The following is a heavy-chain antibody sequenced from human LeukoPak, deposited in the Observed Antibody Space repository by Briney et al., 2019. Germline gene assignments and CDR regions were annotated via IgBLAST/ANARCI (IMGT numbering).Heavy chain of an antibody. CDR3: ARAARGGTNY. J-gene: IGHJ4*02. Sequence: ASVKVSCMASGCTFTGYYMRWVRQAPGQGLEWMGWINPNSGGTNYAQKLQGRVTMTRDTSISTAYMELSRLRSDDTAVYYCARAARGGTNYWGQGTLVTVSS. CDR1: GCTFTGYY. V-gene: IGHV1-2*02. D-gene: IGHD1-26*01. CDR2: INPNSGGT.